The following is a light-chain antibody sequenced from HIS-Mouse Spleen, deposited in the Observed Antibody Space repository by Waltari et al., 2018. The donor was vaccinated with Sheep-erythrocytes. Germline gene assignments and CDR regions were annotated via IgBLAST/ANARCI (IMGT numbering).Light chain of an antibody. J-gene: IGLJ1*01. V-gene: IGLV2-11*01. CDR3: CSYAGSYNHV. CDR1: SSAFGGYNY. Sequence: QSALTQPRSVSGSPGQSVTISCTGTSSAFGGYNYVPWYQQHPGKAPKLMIYYVSKRPSGVPDRFSGSKSGNTASLTISGLQAEDEADYYCCSYAGSYNHVFATGTKVTVL. CDR2: YVS.